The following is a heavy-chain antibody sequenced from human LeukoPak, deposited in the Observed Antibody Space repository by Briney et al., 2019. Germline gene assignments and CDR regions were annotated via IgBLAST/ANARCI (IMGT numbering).Heavy chain of an antibody. CDR1: GYSFTTYW. V-gene: IGHV5-51*01. J-gene: IGHJ3*02. Sequence: GESLKIFCKGSGYSFTTYWIGWVRQMPGKGLEWMGIIYPGDSDTRYSPSFQGQVTISADKSISTAYLQWSSLKASETAMYYCGRSGGYSYGFNAFDIWGQGTMVTVS. CDR2: IYPGDSDT. D-gene: IGHD5-18*01. CDR3: GRSGGYSYGFNAFDI.